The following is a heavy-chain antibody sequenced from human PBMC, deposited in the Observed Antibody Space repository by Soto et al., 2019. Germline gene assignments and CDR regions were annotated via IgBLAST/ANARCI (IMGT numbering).Heavy chain of an antibody. CDR2: IYYSGST. D-gene: IGHD1-20*01. J-gene: IGHJ4*02. Sequence: PSETLSLTCTVSGGSISSGDYYWSWIRQPPGKGLEWIGYIYYSGSTYYNPSLKSRVTISVDTSKNQFSLKLSSVTAADTAVYYCARVFHGMNFDYWGQGTLVTVSS. CDR3: ARVFHGMNFDY. V-gene: IGHV4-30-4*01. CDR1: GGSISSGDYY.